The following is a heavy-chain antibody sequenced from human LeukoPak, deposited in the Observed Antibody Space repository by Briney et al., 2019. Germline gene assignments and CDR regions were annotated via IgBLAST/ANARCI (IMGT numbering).Heavy chain of an antibody. Sequence: ASVKASCKASGYTFTHYFIHWVRQAPGQGLEWMGIINPSGGSTTYSQKFQGRVTMTRDMSTSTVYMELSSLRSEDTAVYYCARDQSPNIVPTIGLDYWGQGTLVTVSS. CDR2: INPSGGST. CDR1: GYTFTHYF. V-gene: IGHV1-46*01. D-gene: IGHD5-12*01. CDR3: ARDQSPNIVPTIGLDY. J-gene: IGHJ4*02.